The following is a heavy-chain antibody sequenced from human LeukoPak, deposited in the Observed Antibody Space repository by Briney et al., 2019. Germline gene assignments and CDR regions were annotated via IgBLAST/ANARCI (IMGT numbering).Heavy chain of an antibody. J-gene: IGHJ4*02. CDR3: ASGGLGARKYYSDPFHY. CDR1: GYTVSSNY. V-gene: IGHV3-66*01. Sequence: GGSLRLSCAASGYTVSSNYMAWVRQAPGKGLEWVSILYSAGSRSYAASVRGRFTISRDDSKSPLYLQMNSLRGDDRAVLYCASGGLGARKYYSDPFHYWGQGTLVTVSS. D-gene: IGHD3-10*01. CDR2: LYSAGSR.